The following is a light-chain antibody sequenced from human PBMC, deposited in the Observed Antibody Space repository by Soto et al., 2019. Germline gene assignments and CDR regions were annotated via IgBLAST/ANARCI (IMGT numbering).Light chain of an antibody. Sequence: EIVLSQSPATLSLSPGERAALSCRASQSVSTYFDWYQQKPGQAPRLLKYDASNRATGIPARFSGSGSGTDFTLTISSLEPEDFAVYYCQQRSNWPLTFGGGTKVEI. J-gene: IGKJ4*01. CDR2: DAS. CDR3: QQRSNWPLT. V-gene: IGKV3-11*01. CDR1: QSVSTY.